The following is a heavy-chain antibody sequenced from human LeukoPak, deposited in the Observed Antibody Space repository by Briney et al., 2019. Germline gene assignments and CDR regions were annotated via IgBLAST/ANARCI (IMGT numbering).Heavy chain of an antibody. J-gene: IGHJ3*02. V-gene: IGHV1-2*02. CDR3: ARVVYYYDSSGSMAFDI. Sequence: ASVKVSCKASGYTFGDFYIHWVRQAPGQGLEWMGWINPDSGDTYYAQNFQGRVTMTRDTSITTAYMELRSLRSDDTAVYYCARVVYYYDSSGSMAFDIWGQGTMVTVSS. CDR1: GYTFGDFY. D-gene: IGHD3-22*01. CDR2: INPDSGDT.